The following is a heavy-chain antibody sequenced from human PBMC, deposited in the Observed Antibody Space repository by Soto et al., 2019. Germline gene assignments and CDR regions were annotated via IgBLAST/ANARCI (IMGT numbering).Heavy chain of an antibody. CDR1: GFTFSSYA. CDR3: AKESITMVRGVPLRYFQH. J-gene: IGHJ1*01. D-gene: IGHD3-10*01. Sequence: GSLRLSCAASGFTFSSYAMSWVRQAPGKGLEWVSAISGSGGSTYYADSVKGRFTISRDNSKNTLYLQMNSLRAEDTAVYYCAKESITMVRGVPLRYFQHWGQGTLVTVSS. V-gene: IGHV3-23*01. CDR2: ISGSGGST.